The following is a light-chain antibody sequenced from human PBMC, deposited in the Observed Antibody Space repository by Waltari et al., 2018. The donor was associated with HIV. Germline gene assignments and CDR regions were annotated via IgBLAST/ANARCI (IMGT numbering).Light chain of an antibody. CDR3: GSWDSSLSVWV. CDR2: DNN. CDR1: SSNIPHTY. J-gene: IGLJ3*02. Sequence: QSVLTQPPSVSAAPGQKVTIPCSGSSSNIPHTYVSWYQQIPGTAPKLLIFDNNKRPSEIPDRFSGSKSGTSATLGITGLQTGDEADYYCGSWDSSLSVWVFGGGTKLTVL. V-gene: IGLV1-51*01.